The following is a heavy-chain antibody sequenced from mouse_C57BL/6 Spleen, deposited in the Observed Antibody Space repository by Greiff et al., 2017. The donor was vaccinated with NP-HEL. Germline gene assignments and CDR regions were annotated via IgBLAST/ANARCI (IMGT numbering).Heavy chain of an antibody. CDR3: SSYYGSSHWYFDV. J-gene: IGHJ1*03. Sequence: EVKLVESGGGLVKPGGSLKLSCAASGFTFSDYGMHWVRQAPEKGLEWVAYISSGSSTIYYADTVKGRFTISRDNAKNTLVLQMTSLRSEDTAMYYCSSYYGSSHWYFDVWGTGTTVTVSS. CDR2: ISSGSSTI. V-gene: IGHV5-17*01. D-gene: IGHD1-1*01. CDR1: GFTFSDYG.